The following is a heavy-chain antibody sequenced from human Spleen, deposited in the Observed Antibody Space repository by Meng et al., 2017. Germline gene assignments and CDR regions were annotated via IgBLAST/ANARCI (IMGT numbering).Heavy chain of an antibody. CDR3: AKRGSFDSGNYYGMDV. CDR1: GFTFSRYA. J-gene: IGHJ6*02. D-gene: IGHD3-10*01. V-gene: IGHV3-23*01. CDR2: ISGSGGST. Sequence: GGSLRLSCAASGFTFSRYAMTWVRQAPGKGLEWVSGISGSGGSTYNADSGKGRFTISRDNSKNTVFLQMNGLRAEDTAVYYCAKRGSFDSGNYYGMDVWGQGTTVTVSS.